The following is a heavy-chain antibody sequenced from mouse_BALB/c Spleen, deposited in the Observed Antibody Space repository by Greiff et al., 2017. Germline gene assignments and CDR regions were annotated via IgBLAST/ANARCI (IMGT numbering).Heavy chain of an antibody. CDR3: ARYYGSSYFYAMDY. Sequence: LQESGAELVRPGTSVKVSCKASGYAFTNYLIEWVKQRPGQGLEWIGVINPGSGGTNYNEKFKGKATFTADTSSNTAYMQLSSLTSEDSAVYYCARYYGSSYFYAMDYWGQGTSVTVSS. CDR1: GYAFTNYL. J-gene: IGHJ4*01. CDR2: INPGSGGT. D-gene: IGHD1-1*01. V-gene: IGHV1-54*02.